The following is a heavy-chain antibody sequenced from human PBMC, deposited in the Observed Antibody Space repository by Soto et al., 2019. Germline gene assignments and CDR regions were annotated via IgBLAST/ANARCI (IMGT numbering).Heavy chain of an antibody. V-gene: IGHV3-23*01. J-gene: IGHJ4*02. CDR3: AKGTMGAPFYYFDY. CDR1: VFTFNNSA. CDR2: ISGTVGNT. D-gene: IGHD1-26*01. Sequence: GGSLRLSCVASVFTFNNSAMSWVRQAPGKGLQWVSSISGTVGNTYYAESVKGRFTISRDTSKNTVYLQMNSLRAEDTAIYYCAKGTMGAPFYYFDYWGQGTLVTVSS.